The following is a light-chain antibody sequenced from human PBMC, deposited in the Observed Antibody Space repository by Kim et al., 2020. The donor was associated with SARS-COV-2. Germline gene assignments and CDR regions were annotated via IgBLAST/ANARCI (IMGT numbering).Light chain of an antibody. J-gene: IGKJ1*01. V-gene: IGKV1-39*01. CDR1: QSVSTY. Sequence: DIQMTQSPSSLSASVRDRVTITCRASQSVSTYLNWFQQRPGKAPKLLIYSASTLQTGVSARFSGTGSGTEFTLTISSLQPEDFATYYCQQSYSMPLTFGLGTKVDIK. CDR2: SAS. CDR3: QQSYSMPLT.